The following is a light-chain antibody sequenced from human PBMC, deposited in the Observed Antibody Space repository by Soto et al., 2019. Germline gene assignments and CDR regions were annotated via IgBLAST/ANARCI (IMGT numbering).Light chain of an antibody. V-gene: IGKV3D-20*02. Sequence: EIVFTQSPGTLSLSPVESATLSCRASQSVSSNFLAWYQQKPGQAPRLLIYDASNRATGIPARFSGSGSGTDFTLTISSLEPEDFAVYYCQKRKNWQVNFGQGTRLEIK. J-gene: IGKJ5*01. CDR1: QSVSSNF. CDR3: QKRKNWQVN. CDR2: DAS.